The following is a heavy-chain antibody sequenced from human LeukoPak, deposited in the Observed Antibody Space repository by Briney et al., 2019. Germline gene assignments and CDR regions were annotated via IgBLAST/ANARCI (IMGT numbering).Heavy chain of an antibody. CDR3: ARDGGGAHLDY. D-gene: IGHD3-16*01. V-gene: IGHV1-18*04. J-gene: IGHJ4*02. Sequence: ASVKVSCKASGYTFTGYYMHWVRQAPGQGLEWMGWISAYNGNTNYAQKLQGRVTMTTDTSTSTAHMELRSLRSDDTAVYYCARDGGGAHLDYWGQGTLVTVSS. CDR2: ISAYNGNT. CDR1: GYTFTGYY.